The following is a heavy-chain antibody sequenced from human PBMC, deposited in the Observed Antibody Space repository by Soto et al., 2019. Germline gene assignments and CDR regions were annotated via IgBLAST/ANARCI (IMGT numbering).Heavy chain of an antibody. Sequence: QLQLQESGPGLVKPSETLSLTCSVSGGSISNVNYYWSWIRQPPGKGLEWFGTIYYSGSTYYNPSPKSRVTISVDTSMNQFSLRLNSVTAADTAVYYCARGYNWDRSPYNWCDPWGQGTLVTVSS. V-gene: IGHV4-39*01. CDR1: GGSISNVNYY. CDR3: ARGYNWDRSPYNWCDP. CDR2: IYYSGST. J-gene: IGHJ5*02. D-gene: IGHD1-20*01.